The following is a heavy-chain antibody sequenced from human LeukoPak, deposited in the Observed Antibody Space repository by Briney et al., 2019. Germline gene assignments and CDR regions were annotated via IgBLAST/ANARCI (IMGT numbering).Heavy chain of an antibody. CDR3: AKDHPNYDFWSGYYDY. CDR2: ISGSGGST. CDR1: GFTFSSYA. V-gene: IGHV3-23*01. J-gene: IGHJ4*02. Sequence: PGGSLRLSCAASGFTFSSYAMSWVRQAPGKGLEWVSAISGSGGSTYYADSVKGRFTISRDNSKNTLYLQMNSLRAEDTAVYYCAKDHPNYDFWSGYYDYWGQGTLVTVSS. D-gene: IGHD3-3*01.